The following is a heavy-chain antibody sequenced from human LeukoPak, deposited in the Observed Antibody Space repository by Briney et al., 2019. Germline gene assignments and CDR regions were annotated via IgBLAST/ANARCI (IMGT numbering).Heavy chain of an antibody. CDR3: ARDLGPPDDAFDI. D-gene: IGHD3-16*01. CDR1: GFTVSSNY. J-gene: IGHJ3*02. Sequence: GGSLRLSCAASGFTVSSNYMSWVRQAPGKGLEWVSVIYSGGSTYYADSVKGRFTISRDNSKNTLYLQVNSLRAEDTAVYYCARDLGPPDDAFDIWGQGTMVTVSS. V-gene: IGHV3-66*02. CDR2: IYSGGST.